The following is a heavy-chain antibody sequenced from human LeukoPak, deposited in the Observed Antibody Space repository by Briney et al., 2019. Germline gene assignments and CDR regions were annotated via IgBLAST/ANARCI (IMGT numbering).Heavy chain of an antibody. CDR3: ARDYYGSGIWGY. CDR1: GYTFTSYG. V-gene: IGHV1-18*01. Sequence: AAVKVSCKASGYTFTSYGISWVRQAPGQGDEWMGWISAYNGNTNYAQKLQGRVTMTTDTSTSTAYMELRSLRSDDTAVYYCARDYYGSGIWGYWGQGTLVTVSS. D-gene: IGHD3-10*01. CDR2: ISAYNGNT. J-gene: IGHJ4*02.